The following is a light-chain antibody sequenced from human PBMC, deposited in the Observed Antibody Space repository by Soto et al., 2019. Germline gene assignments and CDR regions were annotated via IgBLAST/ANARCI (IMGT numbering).Light chain of an antibody. V-gene: IGLV7-46*01. CDR3: LLSYNAARV. CDR1: TGAVTSNHH. Sequence: QAVVTQEPSLTVSPGGTVTLTCGSRTGAVTSNHHPYWFQQKAGQAPRTLMYDTTNKHSWTPARFSDSLLGDKAALTLSGAQPEDEDQYYCLLSYNAARVFGGGTKVTVL. CDR2: DTT. J-gene: IGLJ2*01.